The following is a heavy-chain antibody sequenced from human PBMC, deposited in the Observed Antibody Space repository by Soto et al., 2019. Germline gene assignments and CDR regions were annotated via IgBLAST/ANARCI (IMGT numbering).Heavy chain of an antibody. D-gene: IGHD4-17*01. Sequence: PVEVSCKASGGTISSYAISWVRQAAGQGLEWMGGIIPIFGTANYAQKFQGRVTITADESTSTAYMELSSLRSEDTAVYYCAVHDYGVPGYAFDIWGQGTMVTVSS. CDR1: GGTISSYA. CDR2: IIPIFGTA. V-gene: IGHV1-69*13. CDR3: AVHDYGVPGYAFDI. J-gene: IGHJ3*02.